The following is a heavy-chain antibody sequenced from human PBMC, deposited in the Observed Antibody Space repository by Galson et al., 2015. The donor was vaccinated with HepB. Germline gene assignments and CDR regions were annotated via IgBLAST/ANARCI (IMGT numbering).Heavy chain of an antibody. CDR1: GFTFGDYA. V-gene: IGHV3-49*03. J-gene: IGHJ3*02. CDR2: IRSKAYGGTT. D-gene: IGHD3-3*01. CDR3: TRVSVFGVGYAFDI. Sequence: SLRLSCAASGFTFGDYAMSWFRQAPGRGLEWVGFIRSKAYGGTTEYAASVKGRFTISRDDSKSIAYLQMNSLKTEDTAVYYCTRVSVFGVGYAFDIWGQGTMVTVSS.